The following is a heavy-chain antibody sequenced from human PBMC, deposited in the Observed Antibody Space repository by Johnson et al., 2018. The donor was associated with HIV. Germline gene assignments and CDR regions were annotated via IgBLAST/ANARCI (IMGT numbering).Heavy chain of an antibody. D-gene: IGHD3-10*01. CDR3: AKEGTTMEVDI. J-gene: IGHJ3*02. Sequence: VESVKGRFTISRDNAKNILYLQMNSLRAEDTAVYYCAKEGTTMEVDIWGQGTMVTVSS. V-gene: IGHV3-7*01.